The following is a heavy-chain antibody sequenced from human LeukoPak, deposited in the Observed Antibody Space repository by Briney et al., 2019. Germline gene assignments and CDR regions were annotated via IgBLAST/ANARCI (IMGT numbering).Heavy chain of an antibody. Sequence: GASVKVSCKASGYTFTSYGISWVRQAPGQGLEWLGWISAYNXXTNYAQKLQGRVTMTTDTSTSTAYMELRSLRSDDTAVYYCARDGXXXVAAXHRGSYYXXGMDVWGQGTTVTVSS. D-gene: IGHD2-15*01. CDR2: ISAYNXXT. CDR1: GYTFTSYG. J-gene: IGHJ6*02. CDR3: ARDGXXXVAAXHRGSYYXXGMDV. V-gene: IGHV1-18*01.